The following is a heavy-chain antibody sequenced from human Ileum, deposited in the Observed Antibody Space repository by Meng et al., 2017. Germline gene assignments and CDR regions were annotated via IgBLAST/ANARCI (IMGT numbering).Heavy chain of an antibody. CDR3: VRHGGKYFDS. CDR1: GGSISSSFY. Sequence: QGWLQESGPGLVEPSGTLSLTCTVSGGSISSSFYWSWVRQSPGKGLEWIGQIYLAGSPNYNPSLESRVTISVDKSKNQFSLRLTSVTAADTAIFYCVRHGGKYFDSWGQGTLVTVSS. V-gene: IGHV4-4*02. CDR2: IYLAGSP. D-gene: IGHD2-15*01. J-gene: IGHJ4*02.